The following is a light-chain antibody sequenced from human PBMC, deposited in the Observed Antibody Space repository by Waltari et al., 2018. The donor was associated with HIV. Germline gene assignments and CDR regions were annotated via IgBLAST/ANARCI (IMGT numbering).Light chain of an antibody. Sequence: QSALTHPASLSGSPGQSMTISCTGTSSDFGSYNLFSWYQQHPGKAPKLMIYEVSKRPSGVSNRFSGSKSGNTASLTISGLQAEDEADYYCCSYAGTSTVVFGGGTKLTVL. CDR3: CSYAGTSTVV. CDR1: SSDFGSYNL. V-gene: IGLV2-23*02. CDR2: EVS. J-gene: IGLJ2*01.